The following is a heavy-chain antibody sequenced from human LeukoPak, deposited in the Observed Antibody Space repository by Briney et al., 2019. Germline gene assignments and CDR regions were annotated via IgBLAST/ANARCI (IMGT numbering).Heavy chain of an antibody. CDR1: GFTFSSYS. Sequence: GGSLRLSCAASGFTFSSYSMNWVRQAPGKGLEGVSSISSCSSYIYYADSVKGRFTISRDNAKNSLYLQMNSLRAEDTAVYYCARDILGYCSSTSCLRPTRYYYYGMDVWGKGTTVTVSS. CDR3: ARDILGYCSSTSCLRPTRYYYYGMDV. D-gene: IGHD2-2*03. CDR2: ISSCSSYI. J-gene: IGHJ6*04. V-gene: IGHV3-21*01.